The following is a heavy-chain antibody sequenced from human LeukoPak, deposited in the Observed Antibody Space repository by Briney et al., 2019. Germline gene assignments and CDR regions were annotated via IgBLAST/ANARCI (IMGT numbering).Heavy chain of an antibody. CDR1: GFTFTTYW. J-gene: IGHJ4*02. V-gene: IGHV3-7*03. Sequence: PGGSLRLSCAASGFTFTTYWMSWVRQAPGKGLEWVANIKQDGTEKYYVDSVKGRFTISRDNAKNSLYLQMNSLKTEDTAVYYCNTGGNYDSSDTPFDYWGQGTLVIVSS. CDR2: IKQDGTEK. D-gene: IGHD3-22*01. CDR3: NTGGNYDSSDTPFDY.